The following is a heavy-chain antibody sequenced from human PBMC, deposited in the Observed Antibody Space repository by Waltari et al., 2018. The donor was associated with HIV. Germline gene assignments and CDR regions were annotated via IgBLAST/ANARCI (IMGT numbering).Heavy chain of an antibody. CDR3: VRDDPGFAPIDY. D-gene: IGHD3-3*01. CDR2: IRRATLET. CDR1: GFNVKHYS. J-gene: IGHJ4*02. Sequence: DVFLVESGGDRVHPGDSLTLSCEISGFNVKHYSMNWVRQSSAKRLEWVAAIRRATLETSYGDSVRGRFIVTRDDTKGTVYLQMKNLKSQDTGTYYCVRDDPGFAPIDYWGQGTEVFVSS. V-gene: IGHV3-21*04.